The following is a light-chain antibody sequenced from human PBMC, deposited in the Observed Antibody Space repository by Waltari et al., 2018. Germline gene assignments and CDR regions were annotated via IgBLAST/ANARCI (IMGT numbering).Light chain of an antibody. CDR1: SSAIGNYNY. CDR3: CSYAGFYSYYV. Sequence: QSALTQPRPVSGSPGQSVTISCTGTSSAIGNYNYVSWYQHHTGKAPRLMIYDVTKRPSGVPARFSGSKSGNTASLTISGLQAEDEADYYCCSYAGFYSYYVFGTGTKATVL. J-gene: IGLJ1*01. V-gene: IGLV2-11*01. CDR2: DVT.